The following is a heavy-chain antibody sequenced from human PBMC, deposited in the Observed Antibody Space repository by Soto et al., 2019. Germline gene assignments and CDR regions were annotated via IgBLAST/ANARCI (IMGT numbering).Heavy chain of an antibody. CDR1: GFTFSSST. J-gene: IGHJ6*02. Sequence: PGGSLRLSCAASGFTFSSSTMNWVRQAPGKGLEWVSAIIDSGGYTYYADSVKGRFTISRDNAKHTLYLQMNSLRAEDTALYYCAKETYYYYGMDVWGQGTTVTVSS. V-gene: IGHV3-23*01. CDR3: AKETYYYYGMDV. CDR2: IIDSGGYT.